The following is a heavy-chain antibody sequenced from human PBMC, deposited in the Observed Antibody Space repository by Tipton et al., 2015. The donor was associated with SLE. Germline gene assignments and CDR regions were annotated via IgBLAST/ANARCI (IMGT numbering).Heavy chain of an antibody. D-gene: IGHD5-12*01. CDR3: ARKMSGYVGFVY. J-gene: IGHJ4*02. CDR2: ISSSGSKV. CDR1: GFTFSSYE. V-gene: IGHV3-48*03. Sequence: SLRLSCAASGFTFSSYEMTWVRQAPGKGLEWGFYISSSGSKVYYADSVKGRFTISRDSAKNSMYLQLNSLRGDDTAVYYCARKMSGYVGFVYWGQGTLVIVSS.